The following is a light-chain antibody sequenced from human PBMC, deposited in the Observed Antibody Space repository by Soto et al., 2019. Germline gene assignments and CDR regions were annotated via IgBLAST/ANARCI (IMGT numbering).Light chain of an antibody. CDR2: EVS. Sequence: QSALTQPPSASGSPGQSVTISCTGTSSDVGGYNYVSWYQQHPGKAPKLMIYEVSKRPSGVPDRFSGSKSGNTASLTVSGLQVEDEADYYCSSYAGSYTVVFGGGTKLTVL. CDR3: SSYAGSYTVV. V-gene: IGLV2-8*01. J-gene: IGLJ2*01. CDR1: SSDVGGYNY.